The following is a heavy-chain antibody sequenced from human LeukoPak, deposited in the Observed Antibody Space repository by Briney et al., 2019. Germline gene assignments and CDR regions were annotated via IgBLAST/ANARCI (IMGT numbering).Heavy chain of an antibody. CDR3: ARARPQFTRLYSHGPLDY. Sequence: GGSLRLSCAASGFTFSSYAMHWVRQAPGKGLEWVAVISYDGSNKYYADSVKGRFTTSRDNSKNTLYLQMNSLRAEDTAVYYCARARPQFTRLYSHGPLDYWGQGTLVTVSS. CDR1: GFTFSSYA. D-gene: IGHD2-21*01. V-gene: IGHV3-30*01. J-gene: IGHJ4*02. CDR2: ISYDGSNK.